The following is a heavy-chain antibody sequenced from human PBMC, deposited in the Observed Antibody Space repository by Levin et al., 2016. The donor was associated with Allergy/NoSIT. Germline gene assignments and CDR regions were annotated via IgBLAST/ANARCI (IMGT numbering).Heavy chain of an antibody. CDR1: GGSISSYY. CDR3: ASLQAYGGNYLDY. J-gene: IGHJ4*02. V-gene: IGHV4-59*01. D-gene: IGHD4-23*01. CDR2: IYYSGKT. Sequence: SETLSLTCTVSGGSISSYYWSWIRQPPGKGLEWVGYIYYSGKTNYNPSLESRVSISVDTSKNQFSLNVSSVTAADTALYYCASLQAYGGNYLDYWGQGILVTVSS.